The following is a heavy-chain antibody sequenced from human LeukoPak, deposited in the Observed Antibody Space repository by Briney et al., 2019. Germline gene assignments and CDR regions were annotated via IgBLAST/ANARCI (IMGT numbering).Heavy chain of an antibody. CDR3: ATPAYYSNYALFDY. J-gene: IGHJ4*02. V-gene: IGHV3-74*01. CDR1: GFTFSSYW. CDR2: INSDGSST. Sequence: GGSLRLSCAASGFTFSSYWMHWVRQAPGKGLVWVSRINSDGSSTSYADSVKGRFTISRDNAKNTLYLQMNSLRAEDTAVYYCATPAYYSNYALFDYWGQGTLVTVSS. D-gene: IGHD4-11*01.